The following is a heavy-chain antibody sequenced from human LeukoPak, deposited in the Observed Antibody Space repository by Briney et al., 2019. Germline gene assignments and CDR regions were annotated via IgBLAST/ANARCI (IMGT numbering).Heavy chain of an antibody. D-gene: IGHD6-19*01. V-gene: IGHV3-23*01. CDR1: GFAFSSYA. Sequence: GGSLRLSCAASGFAFSSYAMTWVRQAPGKGLEWVSVITSGITTFYADSVRGRFTISRDNSKNTLYLQMNSLRAEDTAVYYCAKDLASGWTYYYYGMDVWGRGTTVTVSS. J-gene: IGHJ6*02. CDR3: AKDLASGWTYYYYGMDV. CDR2: ITSGITT.